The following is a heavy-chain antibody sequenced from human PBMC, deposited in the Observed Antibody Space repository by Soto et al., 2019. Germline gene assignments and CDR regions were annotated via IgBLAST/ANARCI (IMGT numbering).Heavy chain of an antibody. CDR3: AKSYFCGCSANIRYFGD. V-gene: IGHV3-23*01. D-gene: IGHD6-19*01. CDR1: GFTFSSYA. J-gene: IGHJ4*02. CDR2: ITTGTAIT. Sequence: RGYLRFSCAASGFTFSSYAMNWFRQAPGKRLEWVSIITTGTAITYHADHVNGRFSIARDNSKEKLYLQLNRLRAEDTAVYYCAKSYFCGCSANIRYFGDCGQPSLVPVS.